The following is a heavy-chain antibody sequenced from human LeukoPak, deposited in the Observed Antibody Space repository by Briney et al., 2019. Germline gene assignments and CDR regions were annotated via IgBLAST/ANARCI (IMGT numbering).Heavy chain of an antibody. J-gene: IGHJ4*02. V-gene: IGHV4-39*01. D-gene: IGHD2-21*01. CDR2: IYYSGST. CDR3: ARRLWSATEDY. Sequence: PSETLSLTCTVSGGSISSSSYYWGWIRQPPGKGLEWIGSIYYSGSTYYNPSLKSRVTISVDTSKNQFSLKLSSVTAADTAVYYCARRLWSATEDYWGQGTLVTVSS. CDR1: GGSISSSSYY.